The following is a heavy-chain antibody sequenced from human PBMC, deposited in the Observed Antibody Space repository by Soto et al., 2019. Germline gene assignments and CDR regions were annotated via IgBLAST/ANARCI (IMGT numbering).Heavy chain of an antibody. CDR2: IYSGGIT. Sequence: GGSLRLSCAASGFTVSSNYMSWVRQAPGKGLEWVSVIYSGGITYYADSVKGRFTISRDNSKNTLYLQMNSLRAEDTAVYYCARGHLNDYGDYYFDYWGQGTLVTVSS. CDR3: ARGHLNDYGDYYFDY. J-gene: IGHJ4*02. D-gene: IGHD4-17*01. CDR1: GFTVSSNY. V-gene: IGHV3-53*01.